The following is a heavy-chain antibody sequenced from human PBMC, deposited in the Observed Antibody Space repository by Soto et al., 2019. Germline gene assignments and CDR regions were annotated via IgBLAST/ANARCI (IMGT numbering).Heavy chain of an antibody. CDR1: GGSISSGGYY. Sequence: QVQLQESGPGLVKPSQTLSLTCTVSGGSISSGGYYWRWIRQHPGKGLEWIGYIYYSGSTYYNPSLKSLFTLSVDTSKNQFSLKLSYVTAADTSVYYCARGRRITMVRAKGRAFDIWGQGTMVTVSS. J-gene: IGHJ3*02. V-gene: IGHV4-31*01. CDR2: IYYSGST. D-gene: IGHD3-10*01. CDR3: ARGRRITMVRAKGRAFDI.